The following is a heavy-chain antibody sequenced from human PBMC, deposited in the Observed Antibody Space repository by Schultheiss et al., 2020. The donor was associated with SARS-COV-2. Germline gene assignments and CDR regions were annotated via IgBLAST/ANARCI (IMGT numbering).Heavy chain of an antibody. D-gene: IGHD3-22*01. J-gene: IGHJ4*02. CDR2: IYYSGST. V-gene: IGHV4-59*06. CDR1: GGSISSDY. CDR3: ARMGAPSSADY. Sequence: SETLSLTCNVFGGSISSDYWSWIRQHPGKGLEWIGYIYYSGSTYYNPSLKSRVTISVDTSKNQFSLKLSSVTAADTAVYYCARMGAPSSADYWGQGTLVTVSS.